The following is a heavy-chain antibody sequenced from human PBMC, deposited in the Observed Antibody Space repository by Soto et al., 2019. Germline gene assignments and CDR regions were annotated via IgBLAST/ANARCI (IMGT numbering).Heavy chain of an antibody. CDR3: VREGTRISPQGYITAAGHFDR. CDR1: GGSITTGGSY. Sequence: SETLSLTCTVSGGSITTGGSYWSWIRQHPGKGLEWIGNIYHSGNTYYNPSLKSRLTISVDTSKNQFSLTLSSVTAADTAVYYCVREGTRISPQGYITAAGHFDRWGQGALVTVSS. V-gene: IGHV4-30-4*08. CDR2: IYHSGNT. J-gene: IGHJ4*02. D-gene: IGHD6-25*01.